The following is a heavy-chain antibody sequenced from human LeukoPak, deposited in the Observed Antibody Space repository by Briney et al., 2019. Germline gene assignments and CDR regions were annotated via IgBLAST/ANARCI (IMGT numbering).Heavy chain of an antibody. J-gene: IGHJ4*02. CDR3: AASWWELLNPLDY. CDR1: GFTFDDYA. Sequence: GGSLRLSCAASGFTFDDYAMHWVRQAPGKGLEWVSGISWNSGSIGYADSVKGRFTISRDNAKNSLYLQMNSLRAEDTALYYCAASWWELLNPLDYWGQGTLVTVSS. D-gene: IGHD1-26*01. CDR2: ISWNSGSI. V-gene: IGHV3-9*01.